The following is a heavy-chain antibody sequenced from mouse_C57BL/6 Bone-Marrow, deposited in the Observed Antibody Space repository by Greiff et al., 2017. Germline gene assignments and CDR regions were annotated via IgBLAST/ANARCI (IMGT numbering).Heavy chain of an antibody. CDR3: ARSRIYYDAMDY. Sequence: QVQLQQSGAELARPGASVKLSCKASGYTFTSYGISWVKQRTGQGLEWIGEIYPRSGNTYYNEKFKGKATLTADKSSSTAYMEPRSLTSEDSAVYFCARSRIYYDAMDYWGQGTSVTVSS. CDR2: IYPRSGNT. V-gene: IGHV1-81*01. CDR1: GYTFTSYG. D-gene: IGHD2-1*01. J-gene: IGHJ4*01.